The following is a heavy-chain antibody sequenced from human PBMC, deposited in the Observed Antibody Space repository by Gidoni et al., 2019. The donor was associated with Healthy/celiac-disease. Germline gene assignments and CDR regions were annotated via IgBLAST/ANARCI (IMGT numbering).Heavy chain of an antibody. CDR3: AGARITIFGVDPFDP. V-gene: IGHV4-59*01. D-gene: IGHD3-3*01. Sequence: RQPPGKGLEWIGYIYYSGSTNYNPSLKSRVTISVDTSKNQFSLKLSSVTAADTAVYYCAGARITIFGVDPFDPWGQGTLVTVSS. CDR2: IYYSGST. J-gene: IGHJ5*02.